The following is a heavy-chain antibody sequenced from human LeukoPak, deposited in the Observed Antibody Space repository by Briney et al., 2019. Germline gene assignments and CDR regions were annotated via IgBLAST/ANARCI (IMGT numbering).Heavy chain of an antibody. Sequence: GGSLRLSCAASGFTFSSYSMTWVRQAPGKGLEWVAVISYDGSNKYYADSVKGRFTISRDNSKNTLYLQMNSLRAEDTAVYYCAREAYYGSGSGGFFDIWGQGTMVTVSS. CDR1: GFTFSSYS. J-gene: IGHJ3*02. CDR3: AREAYYGSGSGGFFDI. CDR2: ISYDGSNK. V-gene: IGHV3-30*03. D-gene: IGHD3-10*01.